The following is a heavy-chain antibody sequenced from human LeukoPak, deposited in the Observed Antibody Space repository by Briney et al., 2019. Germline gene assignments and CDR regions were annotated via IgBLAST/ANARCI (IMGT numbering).Heavy chain of an antibody. D-gene: IGHD6-19*01. Sequence: SETLSLTCAVYGGSFDDYYWSWIRQSPGKGLEWIGEINDSGSTNYNPSLKSRVTISVDTSKNQFSLKLTSVTAADTTVYFCARTRRSSGWYPDYWGQGNLVIVSS. CDR3: ARTRRSSGWYPDY. CDR1: GGSFDDYY. CDR2: INDSGST. J-gene: IGHJ4*02. V-gene: IGHV4-34*01.